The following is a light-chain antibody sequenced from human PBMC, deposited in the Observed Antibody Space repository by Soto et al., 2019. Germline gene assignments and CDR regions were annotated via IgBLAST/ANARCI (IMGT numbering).Light chain of an antibody. J-gene: IGKJ4*01. CDR3: PQYGDSPLT. V-gene: IGKV3-20*01. CDR1: QTVSGSY. Sequence: ENVLTQSPGTLSFSPGERATLSCRASQTVSGSYVAWYQQKPGQTPRLLIYGASSRATGIPDRFSGSGSGTDFTLTISRLEPEDFAVYHCPQYGDSPLTFGGGSKVDIX. CDR2: GAS.